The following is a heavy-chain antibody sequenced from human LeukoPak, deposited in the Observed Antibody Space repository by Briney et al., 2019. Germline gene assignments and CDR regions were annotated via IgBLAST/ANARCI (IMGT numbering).Heavy chain of an antibody. V-gene: IGHV4-34*01. CDR1: GGSFSGYY. CDR3: AKGPYDILTGYSELPI. CDR2: INHSGNT. Sequence: PSETLSLTCAVYGGSFSGYYWSWIRQPPGKGLEWIGEINHSGNTNYNPSLKSRVTISVDTSKNQFSLKLSSVTAADTAVYYCAKGPYDILTGYSELPIWGQGTMVTVSS. D-gene: IGHD3-9*01. J-gene: IGHJ3*02.